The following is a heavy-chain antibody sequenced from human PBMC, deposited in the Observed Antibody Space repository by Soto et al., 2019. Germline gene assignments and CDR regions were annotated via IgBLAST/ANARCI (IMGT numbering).Heavy chain of an antibody. CDR2: TSYRSKWCT. V-gene: IGHV6-1*01. Sequence: SHTVSLTYAISGDKDSSNRSSCNWNRQSPSRGHGWMGPTSYRSKWCTDYGVCVKSRIPISRDTSKNKFCMQLTYVTREDTAVYFCARDVFGARVAGAGLGTWGKRTMVTVFS. CDR3: ARDVFGARVAGAGLGT. D-gene: IGHD6-13*01. J-gene: IGHJ5*02. CDR1: GDKDSSNRSS.